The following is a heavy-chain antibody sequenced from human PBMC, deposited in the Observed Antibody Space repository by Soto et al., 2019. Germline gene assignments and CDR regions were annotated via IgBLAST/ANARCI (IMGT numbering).Heavy chain of an antibody. D-gene: IGHD5-18*01. Sequence: ASVKVSCKASGYTFTDYYFHWVRQAPGQGLEWMGWINPNSGATTYAQKFQGRVTMTRDTSITTAYMELSRLTSDDTAVYFCARDTRRVYGYKISSYFDYWGQGALVTAPQ. V-gene: IGHV1-2*02. CDR2: INPNSGAT. CDR1: GYTFTDYY. J-gene: IGHJ4*02. CDR3: ARDTRRVYGYKISSYFDY.